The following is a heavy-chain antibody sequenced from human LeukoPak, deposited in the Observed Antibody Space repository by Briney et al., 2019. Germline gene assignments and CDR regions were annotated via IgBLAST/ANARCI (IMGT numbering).Heavy chain of an antibody. CDR1: GFTVSSNY. V-gene: IGHV3-53*01. CDR2: IYSGGRI. J-gene: IGHJ4*02. CDR3: ARGAAPVDIVATIHFDY. D-gene: IGHD5-12*01. Sequence: GGSLRLSCAASGFTVSSNYMSWVRQAPGKGLEWVSAIYSGGRIYYADTVKGRFTISRDNSKNSLYFQMNSLRAEDTAVYYCARGAAPVDIVATIHFDYWGQGTLVTVSS.